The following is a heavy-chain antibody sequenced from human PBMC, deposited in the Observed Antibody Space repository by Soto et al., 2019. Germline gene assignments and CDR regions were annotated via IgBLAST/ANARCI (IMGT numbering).Heavy chain of an antibody. D-gene: IGHD3-22*01. CDR2: IYTTGST. Sequence: SEPLSLPCTVSVGSISTYFWSWIRQPAVLVLEWIGRIYTTGSTNYNPSLKSRVTMSLDTSRNQFSLKLSSVTAADTAVYYCAREGGYFDSSGSGVYHYHGVDVWGQGTTVTVSS. V-gene: IGHV4-4*07. J-gene: IGHJ6*02. CDR3: AREGGYFDSSGSGVYHYHGVDV. CDR1: VGSISTYF.